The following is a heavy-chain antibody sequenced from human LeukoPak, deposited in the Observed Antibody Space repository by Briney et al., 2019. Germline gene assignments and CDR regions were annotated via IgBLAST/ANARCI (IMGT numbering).Heavy chain of an antibody. CDR3: ARDLRPYGDSHYYYYMLL. V-gene: IGHV1-46*01. J-gene: IGHJ6*03. CDR1: GYTFTSYY. D-gene: IGHD4-17*01. Sequence: GASVKVSCKASGYTFTSYYMHWVRQTPGRGVEWMGIINPSGGSTTYAQKFQGRVTIPSDTSTSKVYMQLRSLRSDDTAVYYCARDLRPYGDSHYYYYMLLWGKGTTLSVPS. CDR2: INPSGGST.